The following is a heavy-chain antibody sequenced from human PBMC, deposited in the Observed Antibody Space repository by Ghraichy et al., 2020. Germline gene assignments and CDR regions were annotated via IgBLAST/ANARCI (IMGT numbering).Heavy chain of an antibody. Sequence: ETLSLTCTVDGASISRNYWSWIRQAAGKGLEWIGRLYASGMPNYNPSLKSRVTMSIDTSKNQFSLKLSSVTAADTAVYYCARGDFWTGYFGYWGQGTLVIVSS. D-gene: IGHD3/OR15-3a*01. CDR3: ARGDFWTGYFGY. V-gene: IGHV4-4*07. J-gene: IGHJ4*02. CDR2: LYASGMP. CDR1: GASISRNY.